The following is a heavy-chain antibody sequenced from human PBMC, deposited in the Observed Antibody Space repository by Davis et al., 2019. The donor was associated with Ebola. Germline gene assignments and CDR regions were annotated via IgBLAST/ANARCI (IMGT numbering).Heavy chain of an antibody. V-gene: IGHV3-23*01. CDR3: AKSPAGFLEWLLSDY. CDR1: GFSFSSYG. D-gene: IGHD3-3*01. J-gene: IGHJ4*02. Sequence: GGSLRLSCAASGFSFSSYGMNWVRQAPGKGLEWVSGLNRYGSSTFYADSVKGRFTISRDNSKNTLYLQMNSLRAEDTAVYYCAKSPAGFLEWLLSDYWGQGTLVTVSS. CDR2: LNRYGSST.